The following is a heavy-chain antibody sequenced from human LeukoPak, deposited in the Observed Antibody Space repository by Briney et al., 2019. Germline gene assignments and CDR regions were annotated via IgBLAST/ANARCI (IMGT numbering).Heavy chain of an antibody. V-gene: IGHV1-69*05. J-gene: IGHJ5*02. D-gene: IGHD2-2*01. Sequence: GSSVKISCKASGGTFSSYAISWVRQAPGQGLEWMGGIIPIFGTANYAQKFQGRVTITTDESTSTAYMELSSLRSEDTAVYYCARDLNPWDCSSTSCPWNWFDPWGQGTLVTVSS. CDR1: GGTFSSYA. CDR2: IIPIFGTA. CDR3: ARDLNPWDCSSTSCPWNWFDP.